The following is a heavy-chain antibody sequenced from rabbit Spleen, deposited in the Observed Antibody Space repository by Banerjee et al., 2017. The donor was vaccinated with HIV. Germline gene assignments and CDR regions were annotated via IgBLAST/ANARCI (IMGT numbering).Heavy chain of an antibody. D-gene: IGHD7-1*01. J-gene: IGHJ4*01. CDR1: GFSFSSSYY. CDR2: IYAGSSGDT. Sequence: QSLEESGGDLVKPGASLTLTCTASGFSFSSSYYMCWVRQAPGKGLEWIACIYAGSSGDTGYASWAKGRFTISKTSSTTVTLLMPSLTAADTATYFCARSGNSNNDYGRSFNLWGPGTLVTVS. V-gene: IGHV1S40*01. CDR3: ARSGNSNNDYGRSFNL.